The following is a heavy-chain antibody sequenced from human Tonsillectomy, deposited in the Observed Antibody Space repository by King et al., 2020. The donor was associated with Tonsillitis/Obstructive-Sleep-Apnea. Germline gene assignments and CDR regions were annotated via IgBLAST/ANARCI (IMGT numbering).Heavy chain of an antibody. V-gene: IGHV3-49*04. CDR3: TRVGTSGRYSYDF. CDR2: IRSKTYGGTT. J-gene: IGHJ3*01. CDR1: GFTFRDYG. D-gene: IGHD1-26*01. Sequence: EKQLVQSGGGLVQPGRSLRLSCTISGFTFRDYGMSWVRQAPGKELEGVGFIRSKTYGGTTDYAAAVKGRVTISTDDSKSIAYLQMNSLKTGDTAVYYCTRVGTSGRYSYDFWGQGTMVTVSS.